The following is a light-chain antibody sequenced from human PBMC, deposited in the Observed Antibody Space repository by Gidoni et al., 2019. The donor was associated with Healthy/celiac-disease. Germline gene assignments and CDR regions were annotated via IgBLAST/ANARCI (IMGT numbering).Light chain of an antibody. CDR3: QQYNSYSF. CDR2: KAS. V-gene: IGKV1-5*03. CDR1: QSIRSW. Sequence: DIQMTQSPSTLSASVGDRVTITCRASQSIRSWLAWSQQKPGKAPKLLIYKASSLESGVPSRFSGSGSGTEFTLTISSLQPDDFATYYCQQYNSYSFFGPGTKVDIK. J-gene: IGKJ3*01.